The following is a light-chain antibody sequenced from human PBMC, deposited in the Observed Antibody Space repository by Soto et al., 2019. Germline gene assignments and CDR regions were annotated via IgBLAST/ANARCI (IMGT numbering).Light chain of an antibody. CDR2: GAS. V-gene: IGKV3-15*01. CDR1: QSVSSN. CDR3: QQYNNRPPST. Sequence: EIVMTQSPATLSVSPGERATISCRASQSVSSNLAWYQQKPGQAPRLLIYGASTRATGIPARFSGSGSGTEFTLTISSLQSEDFAVYYCQQYNNRPPSTFGQGTRLEIK. J-gene: IGKJ5*01.